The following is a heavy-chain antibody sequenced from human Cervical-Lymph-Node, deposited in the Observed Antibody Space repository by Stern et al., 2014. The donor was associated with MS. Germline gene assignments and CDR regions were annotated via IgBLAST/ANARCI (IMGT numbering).Heavy chain of an antibody. J-gene: IGHJ4*02. CDR2: IKKEGREK. CDR1: GFTFSGYW. V-gene: IGHV3-7*01. D-gene: IGHD1-26*01. CDR3: AKDLLGATVLDY. Sequence: EVQLVESGGGLVQPGGPLRRPCANAGFTFSGYWVSWGSLAPGKGLVWGVNIKKEGREKCYVDCVKSRFTISRDNAKNSLYLQINSLRAENTAVYYCAKDLLGATVLDYWGQGTLDTVSS.